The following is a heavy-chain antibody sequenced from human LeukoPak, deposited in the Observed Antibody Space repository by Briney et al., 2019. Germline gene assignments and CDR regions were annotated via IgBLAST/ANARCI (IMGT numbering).Heavy chain of an antibody. Sequence: ASVKVSCKASGGTFSSYAISWVRQAPGQGLEWMGGIIPIFGTANYAQKFQGRVTITTDESTSTAYMELSSLRSEDTAVYYCARYGDYETDYYMDVWGKGTTVTVSS. V-gene: IGHV1-69*05. D-gene: IGHD4-17*01. CDR3: ARYGDYETDYYMDV. CDR2: IIPIFGTA. CDR1: GGTFSSYA. J-gene: IGHJ6*03.